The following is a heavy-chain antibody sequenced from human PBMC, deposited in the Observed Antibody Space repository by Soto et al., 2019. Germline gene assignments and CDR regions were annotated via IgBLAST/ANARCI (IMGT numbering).Heavy chain of an antibody. D-gene: IGHD3-3*01. V-gene: IGHV5-51*01. J-gene: IGHJ5*02. Sequence: EVQLVQSGAEVRKPGESLKISCEGSGYDFSTSWVAWVRQMPGKGLEWMGIIYPADSDARYSPTFQGHVTISVDKSVNTVYLQWDSLKASDTAFYYCARLSSLPALVGDWFGPWGEGTRVTVSS. CDR1: GYDFSTSW. CDR2: IYPADSDA. CDR3: ARLSSLPALVGDWFGP.